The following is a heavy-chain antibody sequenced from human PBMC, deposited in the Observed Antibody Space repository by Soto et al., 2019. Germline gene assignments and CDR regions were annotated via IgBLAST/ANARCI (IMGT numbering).Heavy chain of an antibody. CDR1: GGSISSYY. J-gene: IGHJ4*02. Sequence: QVQLQESGPGLVKPSATLSLTCTVSGGSISSYYWSWIRQPPGKGLEWIGYIYYSGSTNYNPSLKSRVTISVDTSKNQFSLKLSSVTAADTAVYYCARAQGIVATTFDYWGQGTLVTVSS. V-gene: IGHV4-59*01. CDR3: ARAQGIVATTFDY. D-gene: IGHD5-12*01. CDR2: IYYSGST.